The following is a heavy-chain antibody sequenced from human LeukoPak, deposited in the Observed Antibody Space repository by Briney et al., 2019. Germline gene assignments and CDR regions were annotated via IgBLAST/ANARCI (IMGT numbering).Heavy chain of an antibody. D-gene: IGHD2-2*01. Sequence: SETLSLTCSVSGGSISSDGYYWSWIRQRPGKGLEWIGYIYYSGSTYYNPSLKSRVTMSVDTSKNQFSLKLSSVTAADTAVYYCARTDTSVSFDYWGQETLVTVSS. V-gene: IGHV4-31*03. CDR3: ARTDTSVSFDY. J-gene: IGHJ4*02. CDR2: IYYSGST. CDR1: GGSISSDGYY.